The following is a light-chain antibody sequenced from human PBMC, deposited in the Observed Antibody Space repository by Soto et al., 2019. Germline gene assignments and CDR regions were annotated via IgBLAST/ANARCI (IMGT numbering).Light chain of an antibody. Sequence: QSALTRAACVSGSPGQSITISCSGTSSDVGSYNHVAWYQQFPGKTPKLIIYEVTYRPSGVSHRFSASKSGNTASLTISGLQAEDEADYYCISYTGSSTSYVFGTGTKVTVL. J-gene: IGLJ1*01. CDR1: SSDVGSYNH. V-gene: IGLV2-14*01. CDR3: ISYTGSSTSYV. CDR2: EVT.